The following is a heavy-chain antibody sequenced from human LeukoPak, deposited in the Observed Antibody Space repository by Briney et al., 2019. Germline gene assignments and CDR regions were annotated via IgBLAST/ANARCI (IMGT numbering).Heavy chain of an antibody. CDR3: AKIASEQQLDY. Sequence: GGSLRLSCAASGFTLSNYDIHWVRQAPGKGLEWVAVISYDGSNKYYADSVKGRFTISRDNSKNTLYLQMNSLRAEDTAMYYCAKIASEQQLDYWGQGTLVTVSS. D-gene: IGHD6-13*01. J-gene: IGHJ4*02. V-gene: IGHV3-30-3*02. CDR2: ISYDGSNK. CDR1: GFTLSNYD.